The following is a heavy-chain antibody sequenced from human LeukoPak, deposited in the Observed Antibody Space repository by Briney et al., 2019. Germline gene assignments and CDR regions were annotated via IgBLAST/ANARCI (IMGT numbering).Heavy chain of an antibody. D-gene: IGHD7-27*01. Sequence: PGGSLRLSCAASGFTFSIYSTNWVRQAPGKGLQWVSSISSSSTYIYYADSVKGRFTISRDNAKSSLYLQMDSLRADDTAVYYCARDVPRTGADYWGQGTLVTVSS. CDR3: ARDVPRTGADY. CDR2: ISSSSTYI. V-gene: IGHV3-21*01. J-gene: IGHJ4*02. CDR1: GFTFSIYS.